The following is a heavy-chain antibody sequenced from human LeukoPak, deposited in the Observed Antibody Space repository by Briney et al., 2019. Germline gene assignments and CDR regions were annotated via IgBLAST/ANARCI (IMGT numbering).Heavy chain of an antibody. CDR3: ARDSLWAFDI. CDR2: MSSGSDRI. CDR1: GFTYSSYS. J-gene: IGHJ3*02. D-gene: IGHD2-21*01. Sequence: PGGSLRLSCAASGFTYSSYSMNWVRQAPGKGLEWVSYMSSGSDRIYNAGSVQGRFTISRDNAKNSLYLQVDSLRADDTAIYYCARDSLWAFDIWGQGTVVTVSS. V-gene: IGHV3-48*04.